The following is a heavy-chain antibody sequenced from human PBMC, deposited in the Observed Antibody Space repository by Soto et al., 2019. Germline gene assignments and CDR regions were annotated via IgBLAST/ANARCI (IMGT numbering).Heavy chain of an antibody. D-gene: IGHD3-3*01. CDR3: AREVYYDFWSGFNTHAYYFDD. J-gene: IGHJ4*02. Sequence: QVQLVESGGGVVQPGRYLRLSCAASGFTFSRHTMHWVRQAPGKGLEWVAAISDDGSNTYYADSVKGRFTISRDNCKNTLYLQMNSLISEDPAVHPCAREVYYDFWSGFNTHAYYFDDWGQGTLVTVSS. V-gene: IGHV3-30-3*01. CDR2: ISDDGSNT. CDR1: GFTFSRHT.